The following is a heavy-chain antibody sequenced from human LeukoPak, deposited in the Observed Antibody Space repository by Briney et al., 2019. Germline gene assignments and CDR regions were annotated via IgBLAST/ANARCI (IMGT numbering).Heavy chain of an antibody. Sequence: GGSLRLSCTASGFTFSNFWMGWVRQAPGKGLEWVANIKQDETEKFYLGSVKGRFTISRDNSKNTLYLQMNSLRAEDTAVYYCARDSPSSGWYYFDYWGQGTLVTVSS. V-gene: IGHV3-7*01. J-gene: IGHJ4*02. CDR1: GFTFSNFW. D-gene: IGHD6-19*01. CDR2: IKQDETEK. CDR3: ARDSPSSGWYYFDY.